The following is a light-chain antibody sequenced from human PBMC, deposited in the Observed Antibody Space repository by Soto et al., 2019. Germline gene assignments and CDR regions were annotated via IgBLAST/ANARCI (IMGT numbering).Light chain of an antibody. Sequence: DIQMTQSPSTLSSSLGDRATITCRASQSVSHWFAWYQQKPGTAPNLLLYKASTFQDGVPSRFSGSGAETEFTLTIDTLQHGDFATYYCQQYKSFPVTFGQGTKVEVK. J-gene: IGKJ1*01. CDR3: QQYKSFPVT. V-gene: IGKV1-5*03. CDR2: KAS. CDR1: QSVSHW.